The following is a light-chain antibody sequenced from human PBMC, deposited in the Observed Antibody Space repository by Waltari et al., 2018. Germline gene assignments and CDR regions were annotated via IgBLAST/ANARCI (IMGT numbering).Light chain of an antibody. CDR1: QNVNSN. CDR3: QQHNDWPPWT. CDR2: GAS. V-gene: IGKV3-15*01. Sequence: EIIMTQSPATLSLSPGERATLSCRASQNVNSNLAWYQQKPGQAPRLLIYGASIRATGIPASFSGSASGTQFTLTINSLQSEDSAVYFCQQHNDWPPWTFGQGTKVELK. J-gene: IGKJ1*01.